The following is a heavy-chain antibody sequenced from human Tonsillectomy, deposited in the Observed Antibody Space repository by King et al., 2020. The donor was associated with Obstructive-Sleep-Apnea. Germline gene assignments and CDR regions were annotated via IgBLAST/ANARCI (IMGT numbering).Heavy chain of an antibody. Sequence: VQLVESGGGLVKPGGSLRLSCAASGFTFSDYYMSWIRQAPGKGLEWVSYISSSSSYTNYADSVKGRFTISRDNAKNSLYLQMNSLRAEDTAVYYCARVPKGIAVTGNDAFDIWGQGTMVTVSS. CDR3: ARVPKGIAVTGNDAFDI. CDR1: GFTFSDYY. D-gene: IGHD6-13*01. CDR2: ISSSSSYT. J-gene: IGHJ3*02. V-gene: IGHV3-11*06.